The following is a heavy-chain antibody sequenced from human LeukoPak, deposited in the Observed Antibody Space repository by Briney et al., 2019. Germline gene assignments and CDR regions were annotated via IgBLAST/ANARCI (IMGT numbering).Heavy chain of an antibody. J-gene: IGHJ4*02. CDR3: ARDLETGTTSRRFDY. Sequence: SETLSLTCTVSGGSISSSGFYWGWIRQPPGMGLEWIGSINYSGTTYYNPSLKSRVSISVDTSKSQFSLRLSSVTAADTAVYYCARDLETGTTSRRFDYWGQGTLVTVSS. D-gene: IGHD1-7*01. V-gene: IGHV4-39*07. CDR2: INYSGTT. CDR1: GGSISSSGFY.